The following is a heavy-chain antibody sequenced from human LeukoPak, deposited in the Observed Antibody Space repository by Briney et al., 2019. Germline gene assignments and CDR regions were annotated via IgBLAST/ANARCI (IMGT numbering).Heavy chain of an antibody. V-gene: IGHV3-9*01. Sequence: GRSLRLSCAASGFTFNDYAIHWVRQAPGKGLEWVSGISWNSDIIGYADSVKGRFTISRDNAKNSLFLQMNSLRVEDTALYYCAKASTTYYYYYMDVWGKGTTVTASS. J-gene: IGHJ6*03. CDR3: AKASTTYYYYYMDV. CDR2: ISWNSDII. D-gene: IGHD1-7*01. CDR1: GFTFNDYA.